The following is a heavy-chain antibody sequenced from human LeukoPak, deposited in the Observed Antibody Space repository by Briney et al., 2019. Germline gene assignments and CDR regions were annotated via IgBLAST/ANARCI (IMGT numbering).Heavy chain of an antibody. V-gene: IGHV3-7*01. J-gene: IGHJ6*02. Sequence: GGSLRLSCAASGFTFSSYGMSWVRQAPGKGLEWVANIKQDGSEKYYVDSVKGRFTISRDNAKNSLYLQMNSLRAEDTAVYYCAREGRGSGSYYTYYYYYGMDVWGQGTTVTVSS. CDR3: AREGRGSGSYYTYYYYYGMDV. CDR2: IKQDGSEK. D-gene: IGHD3-10*01. CDR1: GFTFSSYG.